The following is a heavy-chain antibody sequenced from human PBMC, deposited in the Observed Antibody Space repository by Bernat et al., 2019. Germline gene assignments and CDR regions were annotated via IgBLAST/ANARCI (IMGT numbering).Heavy chain of an antibody. CDR3: AKDARYDSSGYYPYYYYGMDV. D-gene: IGHD3-22*01. V-gene: IGHV3-30*18. CDR1: GFTFSSYG. J-gene: IGHJ6*02. Sequence: QVQLVESGGGVVEPGRSLRLSCAASGFTFSSYGMHWVRQAPGKGLEWVAVISYDGSNKYYADSVKGRFTISRDNSKNTLYLQMNSLRAEDTAVYYCAKDARYDSSGYYPYYYYGMDVWGQGTTVTVSS. CDR2: ISYDGSNK.